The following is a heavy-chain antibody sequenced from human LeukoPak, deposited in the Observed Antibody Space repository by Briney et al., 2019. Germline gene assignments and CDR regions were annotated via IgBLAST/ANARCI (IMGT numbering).Heavy chain of an antibody. D-gene: IGHD6-13*01. CDR3: ARGQYSSSWYWFDP. V-gene: IGHV1-18*01. Sequence: ASVKVSCKASGYTFTSYGISWVRQAPGQGLEWMEWISAYNGNTNYAQKLQGRVTMTTDTSTSTAYMELRSLRSDDTAVYYCARGQYSSSWYWFDPWGQGTLVTVSS. CDR1: GYTFTSYG. J-gene: IGHJ5*02. CDR2: ISAYNGNT.